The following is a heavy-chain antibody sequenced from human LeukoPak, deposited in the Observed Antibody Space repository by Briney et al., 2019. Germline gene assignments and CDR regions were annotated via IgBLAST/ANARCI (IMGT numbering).Heavy chain of an antibody. Sequence: GASVTVSCKASGYTFTGYYMHWVRQAPGQGLEWMGWINPNSGGTNYAQKFQGRVTMTRDTSISTAYMELSRLRSDDTAVYYCARDLVSSSWYADDYWGQGTLVTVSS. V-gene: IGHV1-2*02. D-gene: IGHD6-13*01. CDR2: INPNSGGT. CDR3: ARDLVSSSWYADDY. J-gene: IGHJ4*02. CDR1: GYTFTGYY.